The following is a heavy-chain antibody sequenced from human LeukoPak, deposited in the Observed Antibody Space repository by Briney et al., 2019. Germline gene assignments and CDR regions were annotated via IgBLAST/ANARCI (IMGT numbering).Heavy chain of an antibody. Sequence: PGGSLRLSCAASGFTFSGYNMNWLRQAPGKGLEWVSYITNSGSTIRYADSVKGRFTISRDNAKNSLYLQMNSLRAEDTAVYYCARSIGLTGGGVDVWGQGTTVTVSS. CDR1: GFTFSGYN. J-gene: IGHJ6*02. D-gene: IGHD3-9*01. V-gene: IGHV3-11*01. CDR3: ARSIGLTGGGVDV. CDR2: ITNSGSTI.